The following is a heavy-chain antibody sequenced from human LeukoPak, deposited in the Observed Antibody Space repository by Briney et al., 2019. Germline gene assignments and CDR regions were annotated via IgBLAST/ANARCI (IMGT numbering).Heavy chain of an antibody. CDR2: IYYSGST. J-gene: IGHJ4*02. CDR1: GGSISSSSYY. CDR3: ARLDPQIDY. Sequence: PSETLSLTXTVSGGSISSSSYYWGWIRQPPGKGLEWIGSIYYSGSTYYNPSLKSRVTISVDTSKNQFSLKLSSVTAADTAVYYCARLDPQIDYWGQGTLVTVSS. V-gene: IGHV4-39*01.